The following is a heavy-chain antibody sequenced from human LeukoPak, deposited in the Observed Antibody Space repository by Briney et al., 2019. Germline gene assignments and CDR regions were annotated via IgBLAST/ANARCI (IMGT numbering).Heavy chain of an antibody. CDR2: ISYDGSNK. CDR3: AKGEYSYGPQFDY. J-gene: IGHJ4*02. V-gene: IGHV3-30*18. CDR1: GFTFSSYG. Sequence: DPGRSLRLSCAASGFTFSSYGMHWVRQAPGKGLEWVAVISYDGSNKYYADSVKGRFTISRDNSKNTLYLQMNSLRAEDTAVYYCAKGEYSYGPQFDYWGQGTLVTVSS. D-gene: IGHD5-18*01.